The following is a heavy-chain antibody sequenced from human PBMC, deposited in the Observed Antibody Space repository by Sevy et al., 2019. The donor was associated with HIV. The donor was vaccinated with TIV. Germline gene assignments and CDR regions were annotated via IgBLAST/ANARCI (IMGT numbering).Heavy chain of an antibody. CDR2: IKQDGSVK. V-gene: IGHV3-7*01. Sequence: GGSLRLSCVASGFTLNSYWMSWVRQAPGKGLEWVANIKQDGSVKYYVNSVKGRFTISRDNARNLLYLQMNSLRVEDTALYYCVRAIASDGSFWGQGTLVTVSS. CDR1: GFTLNSYW. CDR3: VRAIASDGSF. D-gene: IGHD6-13*01. J-gene: IGHJ4*02.